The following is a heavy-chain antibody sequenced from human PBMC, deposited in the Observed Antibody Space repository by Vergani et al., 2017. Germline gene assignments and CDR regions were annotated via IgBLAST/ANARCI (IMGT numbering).Heavy chain of an antibody. D-gene: IGHD4/OR15-4a*01. CDR1: GYTFTGYY. Sequence: HVQLVQSGAEVKKPGASVKVSCKASGYTFTGYYMHWVRQAPGQGLEWMGWINPNSGGTNYAQKFQGRVTMTRDTSISTAYMELSRLRSDDTAVYYCARLTTRRYRDYYYYGMDVWGQGTTVTVSS. CDR3: ARLTTRRYRDYYYYGMDV. V-gene: IGHV1-2*02. J-gene: IGHJ6*02. CDR2: INPNSGGT.